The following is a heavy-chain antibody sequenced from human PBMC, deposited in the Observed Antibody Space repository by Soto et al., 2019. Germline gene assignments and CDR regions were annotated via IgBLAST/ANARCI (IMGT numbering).Heavy chain of an antibody. Sequence: GGSLRLSCAASGLPFSGSPIHWVRQASGKGLEWVGRIRSKANTYATAYATSVKGRFTISRDDSKNTTYLQMNSLKTEDTAVYFCTRPGFGDFVDPYDYGIDVWGQGTTVTVS. CDR3: TRPGFGDFVDPYDYGIDV. CDR1: GLPFSGSP. V-gene: IGHV3-73*01. D-gene: IGHD2-2*01. CDR2: IRSKANTYAT. J-gene: IGHJ6*02.